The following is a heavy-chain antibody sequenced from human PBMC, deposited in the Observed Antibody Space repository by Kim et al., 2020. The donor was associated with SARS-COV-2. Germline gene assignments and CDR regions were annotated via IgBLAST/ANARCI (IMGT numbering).Heavy chain of an antibody. Sequence: NNKYYSDAAKARSTISRGNSKNAVYLRMNSLGAEDTAVYYCASSFDVWGQGTVVTVSS. CDR3: ASSFDV. V-gene: IGHV3-33*01. CDR2: NNK. J-gene: IGHJ3*01.